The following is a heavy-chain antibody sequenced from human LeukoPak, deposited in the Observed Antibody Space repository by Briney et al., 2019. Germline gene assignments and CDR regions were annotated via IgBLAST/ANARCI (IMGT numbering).Heavy chain of an antibody. V-gene: IGHV1-2*02. D-gene: IGHD2-8*01. CDR1: GYSFTGYY. J-gene: IGHJ6*03. CDR3: ARGGLRAMVYRLYMGV. Sequence: ASVKVSCKASGYSFTGYYMHWVRQAPGQGLEWMGWINPNSGDTKYAQKFQGRVTMTRDTSISTAYMELTRLRSDDTAVYYCARGGLRAMVYRLYMGVWGKGTTVTVSS. CDR2: INPNSGDT.